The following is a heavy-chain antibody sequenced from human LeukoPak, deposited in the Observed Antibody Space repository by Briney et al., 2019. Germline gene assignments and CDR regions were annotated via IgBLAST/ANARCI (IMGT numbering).Heavy chain of an antibody. CDR2: IKPNSGGT. D-gene: IGHD3-3*01. V-gene: IGHV1-2*06. J-gene: IGHJ3*02. CDR1: GYTFTGYY. Sequence: ASVKVSCKASGYTFTGYYMHWVRQAPGQGLEWMGRIKPNSGGTNYAQKFQGRVTMTRDTSISTAYMELSRLRSDDTAVYYCASSSGYSDAFDIWGQGTMVTVSS. CDR3: ASSSGYSDAFDI.